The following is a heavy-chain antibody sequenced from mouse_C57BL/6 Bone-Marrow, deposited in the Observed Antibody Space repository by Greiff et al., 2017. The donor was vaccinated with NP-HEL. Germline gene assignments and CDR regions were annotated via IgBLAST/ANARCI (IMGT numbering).Heavy chain of an antibody. D-gene: IGHD1-1*01. Sequence: EVQLQQSGAELVRPGASVKLSCAVSGFNIKADYMHWVKQRPEQGLEWIGWIDPENGDTEYASKFQGQATIPADTSSNTAYLQLSSLTSEDTAVYYGTTGGSSPYAMDYWGQGTSVTVSS. CDR2: IDPENGDT. V-gene: IGHV14-4*01. CDR3: TTGGSSPYAMDY. J-gene: IGHJ4*01. CDR1: GFNIKADY.